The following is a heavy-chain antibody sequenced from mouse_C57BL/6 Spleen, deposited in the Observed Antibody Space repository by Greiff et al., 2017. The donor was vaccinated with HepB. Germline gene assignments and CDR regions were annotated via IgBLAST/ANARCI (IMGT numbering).Heavy chain of an antibody. J-gene: IGHJ1*03. CDR2: IYPRSGNT. D-gene: IGHD1-1*01. Sequence: VQLQQSGAELARPGASVKLSCKASGYTFTSYGISWVKQRTGQGLEWIGEIYPRSGNTYYNEKFKGKATLTADKSSSTAYMELRSLTSEDSAVYFCARHYGSREYFDVWGTGTTVTVSS. CDR1: GYTFTSYG. CDR3: ARHYGSREYFDV. V-gene: IGHV1-81*01.